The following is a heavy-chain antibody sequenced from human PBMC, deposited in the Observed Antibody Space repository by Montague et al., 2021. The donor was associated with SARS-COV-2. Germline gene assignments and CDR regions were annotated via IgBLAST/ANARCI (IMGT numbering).Heavy chain of an antibody. J-gene: IGHJ6*02. CDR3: ARDQGYNWNYYYYYGMDV. D-gene: IGHD1-20*01. CDR2: IYYSGST. CDR1: GGSIGSSSYY. V-gene: IGHV4-39*07. Sequence: SETLSLTCTVSGGSIGSSSYYWGWIRQPPGKGLEGIRSIYYSGSTYYNPSLKSRVTISVDTSKNQFSLKLSSVTATDTAVYYCARDQGYNWNYYYYYGMDVWGQGTTVTVSS.